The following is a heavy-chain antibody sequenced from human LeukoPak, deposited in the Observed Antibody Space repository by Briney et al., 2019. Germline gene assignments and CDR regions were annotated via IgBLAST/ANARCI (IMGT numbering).Heavy chain of an antibody. V-gene: IGHV1-2*02. D-gene: IGHD3-10*01. Sequence: ASVKVSCKASGYTFTGYYMHWVRQAPGQGLEWMGWINPNSGGTNYAQKFQGRVTMTRDTSISTAYMELSRLRSDDTAVYYCARDRELLWFGESDAFDIWGQGTMVTVSS. CDR1: GYTFTGYY. J-gene: IGHJ3*02. CDR2: INPNSGGT. CDR3: ARDRELLWFGESDAFDI.